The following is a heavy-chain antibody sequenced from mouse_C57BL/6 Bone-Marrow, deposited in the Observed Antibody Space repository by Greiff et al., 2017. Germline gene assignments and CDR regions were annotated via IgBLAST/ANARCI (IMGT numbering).Heavy chain of an antibody. V-gene: IGHV1-64*01. D-gene: IGHD2-2*01. CDR3: AHGYYLDY. CDR2: IHPNSGST. CDR1: GYTFTSYW. Sequence: VKLQESGAELVKPGASVKLSCKASGYTFTSYWMHWVKQRPGQGLEWIGMIHPNSGSTTYNEKFKSKATLTVDKSSSTAYLQLSSLTSEDSAVYYCAHGYYLDYWGQGTTLTVSS. J-gene: IGHJ2*01.